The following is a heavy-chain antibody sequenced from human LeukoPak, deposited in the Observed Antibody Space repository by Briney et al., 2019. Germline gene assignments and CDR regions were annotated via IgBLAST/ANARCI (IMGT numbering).Heavy chain of an antibody. CDR1: GFTFSSYS. Sequence: PGGSLRLSCAASGFTFSSYSMNWVRQAPGKGLEWVSSISSSSSYIYYADSVKGRFTISRDNAKNSLYLQMNSLRAEDAAVYYCARDLLNGHYFFDYWGQGTLVTVSS. V-gene: IGHV3-21*01. J-gene: IGHJ4*02. D-gene: IGHD4-17*01. CDR2: ISSSSSYI. CDR3: ARDLLNGHYFFDY.